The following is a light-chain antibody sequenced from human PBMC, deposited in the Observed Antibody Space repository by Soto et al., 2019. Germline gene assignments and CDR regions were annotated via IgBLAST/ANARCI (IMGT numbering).Light chain of an antibody. CDR2: RNN. V-gene: IGLV1-47*01. J-gene: IGLJ1*01. CDR3: AAWDDSLSGYYV. CDR1: SSNIGSNY. Sequence: QSVLPQPHSASGTPGQRVTISCSGSSSNIGSNYVYWYQQLPGTAPKLLIFRNNQRPSGVPDRFSGSKSGTSASLAISGLRSEDEADYYCAAWDDSLSGYYVFGTGTKLTVL.